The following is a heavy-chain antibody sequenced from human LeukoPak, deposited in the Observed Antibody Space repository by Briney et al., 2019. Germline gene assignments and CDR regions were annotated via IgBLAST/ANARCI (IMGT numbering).Heavy chain of an antibody. CDR1: GYTFTGYY. D-gene: IGHD4-17*01. CDR2: INPNSGGT. V-gene: IGHV1-2*02. Sequence: ASVKVSCKASGYTFTGYYMHWVRQAPGQGLEWMGWINPNSGGTNYAQKFRGRVTMTRDTSISTAYMELSRLRSDDTAVYYCARGVTRLVTTPFGVWGQGTLVTVSS. J-gene: IGHJ4*02. CDR3: ARGVTRLVTTPFGV.